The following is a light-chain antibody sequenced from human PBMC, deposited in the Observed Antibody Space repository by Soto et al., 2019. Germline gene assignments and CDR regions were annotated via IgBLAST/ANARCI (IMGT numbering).Light chain of an antibody. V-gene: IGKV1-5*03. Sequence: DIQMTQSPSTLSASVGDRVTITCRASQSISSWLAWYQQKPGKAPKLLIYKASNLKSGVPSRFSGSGSETEFTLTISSLQPDDFATYYCQQYNSYSRTFGQGTKVDIK. J-gene: IGKJ1*01. CDR3: QQYNSYSRT. CDR2: KAS. CDR1: QSISSW.